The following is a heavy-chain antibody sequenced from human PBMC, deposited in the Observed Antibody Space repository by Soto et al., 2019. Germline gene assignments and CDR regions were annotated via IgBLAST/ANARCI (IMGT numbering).Heavy chain of an antibody. CDR1: GFTFSSYA. V-gene: IGHV3-23*01. J-gene: IGHJ4*02. CDR2: ISGSGSST. D-gene: IGHD5-12*01. CDR3: AKDYNGYKKPIDS. Sequence: EVQLLESGGGLVQPGGSLRLSCAASGFTFSSYAMNWVRQAPGKGLEWVATISGSGSSTYYADSVKGRVTISRDNSKNTLYLQMNSLRAEDTAVYYCAKDYNGYKKPIDSWGQGTLVTVSS.